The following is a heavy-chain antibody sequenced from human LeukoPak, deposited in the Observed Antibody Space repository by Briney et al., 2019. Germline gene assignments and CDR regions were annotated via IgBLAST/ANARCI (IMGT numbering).Heavy chain of an antibody. J-gene: IGHJ4*02. CDR3: ARGSETGITDY. CDR1: GGSISSYY. CDR2: IYYSGST. D-gene: IGHD1-1*01. V-gene: IGHV4-59*01. Sequence: SETLSLTCTVSGGSISSYYWSWIWQPPGKGLEWIGYIYYSGSTNYNPSLKSRVTISVDTSKNQFSLKLSSVTAADTAVYYCARGSETGITDYWGQGTLVTVSS.